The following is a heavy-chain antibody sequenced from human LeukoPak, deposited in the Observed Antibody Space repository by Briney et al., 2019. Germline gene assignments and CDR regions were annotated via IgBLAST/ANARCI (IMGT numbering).Heavy chain of an antibody. V-gene: IGHV1-3*01. J-gene: IGHJ5*02. Sequence: ASVKVSCKASGYTFTSYAMHWVRQAPGQRLEWMGWINAGNGNTKYSQKFQGRVTITRDTSASTAYLELSSLRSEDTAVYYCARSTNLFVFDPWGQGTLVTVSS. D-gene: IGHD2-2*01. CDR2: INAGNGNT. CDR3: ARSTNLFVFDP. CDR1: GYTFTSYA.